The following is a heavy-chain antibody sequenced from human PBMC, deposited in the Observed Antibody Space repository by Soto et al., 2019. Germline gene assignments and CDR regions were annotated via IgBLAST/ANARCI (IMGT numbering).Heavy chain of an antibody. CDR2: IYSGGST. Sequence: EVQLVESGGGLVQPGGSLRLSCAASGFTVSSNYMSWVRQAPGKGLEWVSVIYSGGSTYYADSVKGRFTISRHNSKNTLYLQMNSLRAEDTAVYYCARSTSYYDLLTGSINPDAFDIWGQGPMVSVSS. D-gene: IGHD3-9*01. CDR1: GFTVSSNY. J-gene: IGHJ3*02. CDR3: ARSTSYYDLLTGSINPDAFDI. V-gene: IGHV3-53*04.